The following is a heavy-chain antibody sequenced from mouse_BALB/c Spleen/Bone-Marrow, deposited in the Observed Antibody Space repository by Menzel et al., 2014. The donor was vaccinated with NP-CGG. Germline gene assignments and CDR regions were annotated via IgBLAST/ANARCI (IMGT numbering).Heavy chain of an antibody. Sequence: VQLQQSGAELVKPGASVKLSCKTSGYTFTNYYIYWVKQRPGQGLEWIGEINPSNGGSNFNEKLESKATLTVDKSSGTAYMQLSSLTSEDSAVYYCTRSDYYDYQAWFAYWGQGTLVTVSA. CDR3: TRSDYYDYQAWFAY. J-gene: IGHJ3*01. D-gene: IGHD2-4*01. CDR1: GYTFTNYY. V-gene: IGHV1S81*02. CDR2: INPSNGGS.